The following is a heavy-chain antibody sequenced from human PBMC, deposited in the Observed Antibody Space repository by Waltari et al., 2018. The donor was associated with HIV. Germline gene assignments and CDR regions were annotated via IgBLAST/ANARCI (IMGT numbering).Heavy chain of an antibody. D-gene: IGHD3-22*01. CDR3: ARDRYYYARTDSPDY. J-gene: IGHJ4*02. CDR2: IYYSGSA. CDR1: GGSITSSSSY. Sequence: QLQLQESGPGLVKPSETLSLTCTVSGGSITSSSSYWGWIRQPPGKGLEWIGNIYYSGSAYYNSSLKSRVTISVDMSKNQFSLKLNSVTAADTAVYYCARDRYYYARTDSPDYWGQGTLVTVSS. V-gene: IGHV4-39*02.